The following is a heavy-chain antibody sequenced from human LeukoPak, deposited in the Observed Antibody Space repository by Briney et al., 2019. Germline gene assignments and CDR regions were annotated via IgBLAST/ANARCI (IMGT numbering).Heavy chain of an antibody. CDR3: ARFPFAPYSNSWYEVDY. CDR1: GYTFTGYY. J-gene: IGHJ4*02. V-gene: IGHV1-2*02. CDR2: INPNSGGT. D-gene: IGHD6-13*01. Sequence: ASVKVSCKASGYTFTGYYMHWVRQAPGQGLEWMGWINPNSGGTNYAQKFQGRVTVTRDTSINTAYMELSRLRSDDTAVYYCARFPFAPYSNSWYEVDYWGQGTLVTVSS.